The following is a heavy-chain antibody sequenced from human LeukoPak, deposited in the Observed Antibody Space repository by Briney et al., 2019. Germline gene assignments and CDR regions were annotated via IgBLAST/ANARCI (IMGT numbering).Heavy chain of an antibody. J-gene: IGHJ4*02. CDR2: INHSGST. V-gene: IGHV4-34*01. D-gene: IGHD6-25*01. CDR3: AISSGWYVDY. Sequence: SETLSLTCAVYGGSFSGYYWSWIRQPPGKGLEWIGEINHSGSTNYNPSLKSRVTISVDTSKNQFSLKLSSVTAADTAVYYCAISSGWYVDYWGQGTLVTVSS. CDR1: GGSFSGYY.